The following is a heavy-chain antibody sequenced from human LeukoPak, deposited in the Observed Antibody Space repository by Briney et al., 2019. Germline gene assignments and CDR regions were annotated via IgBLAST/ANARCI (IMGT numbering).Heavy chain of an antibody. D-gene: IGHD3-10*01. CDR2: IKQDGSEK. J-gene: IGHJ4*02. Sequence: PGGSLRLSCAASGFTFSSYWMSWVRQAPGKGLEWVANIKQDGSEKYYVDSVKGRFTISRDNAKNSLYLQMNSLRAEDTAVYYCARGSMVRGVVGPIDYWGQGTLVTVSS. CDR3: ARGSMVRGVVGPIDY. CDR1: GFTFSSYW. V-gene: IGHV3-7*01.